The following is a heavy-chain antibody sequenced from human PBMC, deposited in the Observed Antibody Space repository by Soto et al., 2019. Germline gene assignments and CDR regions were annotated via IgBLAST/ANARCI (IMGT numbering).Heavy chain of an antibody. CDR3: ARDPPWGTYFDY. J-gene: IGHJ4*02. CDR2: LNSDGSAA. CDR1: GFTFSYYW. D-gene: IGHD3-16*01. V-gene: IGHV3-74*01. Sequence: EVQLVESGGGLVQPGGSLRLSCAASGFTFSYYWMHWVRQAPGKGLVWVSRLNSDGSAANYADSVKGRFTISRDNAKNTVYLQMNSLRAEDTAVYYCARDPPWGTYFDYWGQGTLVTVSS.